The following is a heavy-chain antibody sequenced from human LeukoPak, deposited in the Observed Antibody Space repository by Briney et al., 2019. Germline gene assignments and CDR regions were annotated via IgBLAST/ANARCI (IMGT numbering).Heavy chain of an antibody. Sequence: ASVKVSCKASGYRFTNFGITWVRQAPGQGLEWMEWTTPYDDNPEYGKKFQGRVTMTTDTSTDTAYLEVSSLRPDDTAVYYCAKVDPPIIAGARGDAFEIWGQGTLVTVSS. D-gene: IGHD6-25*01. CDR2: TTPYDDNP. CDR3: AKVDPPIIAGARGDAFEI. J-gene: IGHJ3*02. CDR1: GYRFTNFG. V-gene: IGHV1-18*01.